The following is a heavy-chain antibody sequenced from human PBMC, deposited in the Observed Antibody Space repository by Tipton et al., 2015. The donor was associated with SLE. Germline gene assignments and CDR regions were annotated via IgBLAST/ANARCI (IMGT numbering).Heavy chain of an antibody. Sequence: SLRLSCAASGFTVSSNYMSWVRQAPGKGLEWVANIKQDGSEKYYVDSVKGRFTISRDNAKNSLYLQMNSLRAEDTAVYYCASWGSGSAFDIWGQGTMVTVSS. D-gene: IGHD1-26*01. CDR1: GFTVSSNY. CDR2: IKQDGSEK. V-gene: IGHV3-7*03. J-gene: IGHJ3*02. CDR3: ASWGSGSAFDI.